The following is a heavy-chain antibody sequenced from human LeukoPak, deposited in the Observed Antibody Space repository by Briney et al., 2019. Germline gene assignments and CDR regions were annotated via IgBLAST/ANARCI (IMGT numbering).Heavy chain of an antibody. Sequence: GGSLRLSCAASGITLSSYAMAWVRQAPGKGLEWVSGISSSGGSTYYADSVKGRFTISRDNSKNTLYLQMNSLRAEDTAVYYCARDQLVTAIGLFDYWGQGTLVTVSS. CDR1: GITLSSYA. J-gene: IGHJ4*02. V-gene: IGHV3-23*01. CDR3: ARDQLVTAIGLFDY. CDR2: ISSSGGST. D-gene: IGHD2-21*02.